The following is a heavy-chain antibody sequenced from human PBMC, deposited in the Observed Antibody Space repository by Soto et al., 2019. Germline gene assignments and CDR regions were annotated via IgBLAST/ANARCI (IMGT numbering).Heavy chain of an antibody. Sequence: GGSLRLSCAASGFTFSSYAMSWVRQAPGKGLEWISAISGSGGSTYYADSVKGRFTISRDNTKNTLYLQMNSRRAEDTAVYYCAKATGARKKDAFDIWGQGTMATVSS. CDR1: GFTFSSYA. D-gene: IGHD1-26*01. CDR3: AKATGARKKDAFDI. V-gene: IGHV3-23*01. CDR2: ISGSGGST. J-gene: IGHJ3*02.